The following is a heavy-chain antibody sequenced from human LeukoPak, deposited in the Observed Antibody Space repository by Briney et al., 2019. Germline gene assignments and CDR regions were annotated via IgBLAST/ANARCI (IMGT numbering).Heavy chain of an antibody. CDR3: ARVGADGSGFLFDY. Sequence: PSETLSLTCAVYGGSFSGYYWSWIRQPPGKGLEWIGEINHSGSTNYNPSLKSRVTISVDTSKNQFSLKLSSVPAADTAVYYCARVGADGSGFLFDYWGQGTLVTVSS. V-gene: IGHV4-34*01. J-gene: IGHJ4*02. CDR1: GGSFSGYY. CDR2: INHSGST. D-gene: IGHD3-10*01.